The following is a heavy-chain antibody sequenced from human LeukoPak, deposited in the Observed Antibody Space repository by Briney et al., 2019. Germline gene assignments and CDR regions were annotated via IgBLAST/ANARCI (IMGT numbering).Heavy chain of an antibody. J-gene: IGHJ3*01. CDR1: GGSFSGYY. D-gene: IGHD6-6*01. CDR3: AKVYSSSSRDAFDV. CDR2: INHSGNT. Sequence: SETLSLTCAVYGGSFSGYYWSWIRQPPGKGLEWIGEINHSGNTNYNSSLKSRVTMSVDTSKSQFSMKLSSVTAADTAVYYCAKVYSSSSRDAFDVWGQGTMVTVSS. V-gene: IGHV4-34*01.